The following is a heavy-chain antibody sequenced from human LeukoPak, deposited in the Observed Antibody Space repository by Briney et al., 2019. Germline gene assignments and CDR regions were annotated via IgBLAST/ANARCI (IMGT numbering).Heavy chain of an antibody. CDR2: IYYSGST. J-gene: IGHJ4*02. CDR3: ARLYGSGSYYDEWNFDY. V-gene: IGHV4-38-2*02. D-gene: IGHD3-10*01. CDR1: GYSISSGYY. Sequence: KPSETLSLTCTVSGYSISSGYYWGWIRQPPGKGLEWIGSIYYSGSTYYNPSLKSRVTISVDTSKNQFSLKLSSVTAADTAVYYCARLYGSGSYYDEWNFDYWGQGTLVTVSS.